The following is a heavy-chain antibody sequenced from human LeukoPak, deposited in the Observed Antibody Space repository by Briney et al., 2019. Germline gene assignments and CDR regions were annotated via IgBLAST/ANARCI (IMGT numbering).Heavy chain of an antibody. J-gene: IGHJ6*02. CDR3: ARDKDSSSWYYYYYGMDV. CDR1: GGTFSSYA. V-gene: IGHV1-69*04. D-gene: IGHD6-13*01. CDR2: ITPILGIA. Sequence: SVKVSCKASGGTFSSYAISWVRQAPGQGLEWMGRITPILGIANYAQKFQGRVTITADKSTSTAYMELSSLRSEDTAVYYCARDKDSSSWYYYYYGMDVWGRGTTVTVSS.